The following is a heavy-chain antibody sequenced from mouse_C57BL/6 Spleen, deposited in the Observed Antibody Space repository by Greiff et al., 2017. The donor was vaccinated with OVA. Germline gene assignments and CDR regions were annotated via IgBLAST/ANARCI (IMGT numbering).Heavy chain of an antibody. V-gene: IGHV3-6*01. CDR1: GYSITSGYY. CDR3: AREVTTVDV. D-gene: IGHD1-1*01. Sequence: EVQLQQSGPGLVKPSQSLSLTCSVTGYSITSGYYWNWIRQFPGNKLEWMGYISYDGSNNYNPSLKNRISITRDTSKNQFFLKLNSVTTEDTATYYCAREVTTVDVWGTGTTVTVSS. J-gene: IGHJ1*03. CDR2: ISYDGSN.